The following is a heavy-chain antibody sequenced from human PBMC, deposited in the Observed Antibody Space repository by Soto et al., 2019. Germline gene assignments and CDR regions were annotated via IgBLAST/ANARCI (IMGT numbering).Heavy chain of an antibody. CDR3: AHTGDFDLLSFHL. Sequence: QITLKESGPPLVRPAQTLTLTCAFSGFSLTTTRMGVAWIRQPPGKALEWLALIYWDDDKRYSPSLKNRLTVSKDTSTNQVVLTITNISPDDTGTYFCAHTGDFDLLSFHLWGPGTLVTDSS. CDR2: IYWDDDK. V-gene: IGHV2-5*02. J-gene: IGHJ5*02. CDR1: GFSLTTTRMG. D-gene: IGHD2-15*01.